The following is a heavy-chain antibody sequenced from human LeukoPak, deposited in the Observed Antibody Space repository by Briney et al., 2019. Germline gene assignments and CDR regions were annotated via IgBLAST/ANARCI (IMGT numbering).Heavy chain of an antibody. CDR2: ISYSETT. D-gene: IGHD5/OR15-5a*01. Sequence: SETLSRTGTVSGGSISSFYWSWIRQPPGKGLEYIGYISYSETTSYNPSLKSRVTISVDTSKNQFSLKLTSVTAADTAVYYCARDKGLPQAFDIWGQGTMVTVSS. J-gene: IGHJ3*02. V-gene: IGHV4-59*01. CDR3: ARDKGLPQAFDI. CDR1: GGSISSFY.